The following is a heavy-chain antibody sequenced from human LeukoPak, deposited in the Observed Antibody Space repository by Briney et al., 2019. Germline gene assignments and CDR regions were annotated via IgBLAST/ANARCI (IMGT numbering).Heavy chain of an antibody. CDR1: GGSFSGYY. J-gene: IGHJ4*02. Sequence: SETLSLTCAVYGGSFSGYYWSWIRQPPGKGLEWIGEINHSGSTNYNPSLKSRVTISVHTSKNQFSLKLSSVTAADTAVYYCARGDVDTAMATVFDYWGQGTLVTVSS. V-gene: IGHV4-34*01. CDR3: ARGDVDTAMATVFDY. D-gene: IGHD5-18*01. CDR2: INHSGST.